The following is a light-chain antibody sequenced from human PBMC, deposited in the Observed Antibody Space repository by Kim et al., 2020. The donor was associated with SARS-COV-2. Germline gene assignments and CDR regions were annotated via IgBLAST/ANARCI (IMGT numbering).Light chain of an antibody. CDR2: YDS. CDR1: NIGSKS. J-gene: IGLJ2*01. V-gene: IGLV3-21*04. Sequence: PGNTARITCGGNNIGSKSVHWYQQKPGQAPVLVIYYDSDRPSGIPERFSGSNSGNTATLTISRVEAGDEADYYCQVWDSSSDHPVFGGGTQLTVL. CDR3: QVWDSSSDHPV.